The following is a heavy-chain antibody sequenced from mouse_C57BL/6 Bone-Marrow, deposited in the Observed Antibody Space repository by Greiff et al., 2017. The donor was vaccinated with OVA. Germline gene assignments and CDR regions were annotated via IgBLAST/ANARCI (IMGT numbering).Heavy chain of an antibody. V-gene: IGHV5-9-1*02. J-gene: IGHJ1*03. Sequence: DVKLVESGAGLVKPGGSLKLSCAASGYTFSSYAMSWVRQTPEKRLEWVAYISSGGDYIYYADTVKGRFTISRDNARNTLYLQMSSLTSEDTAMYYCTRDTAVVSCYFDVWGTGTTVTVSS. CDR3: TRDTAVVSCYFDV. D-gene: IGHD1-1*01. CDR1: GYTFSSYA. CDR2: ISSGGDYI.